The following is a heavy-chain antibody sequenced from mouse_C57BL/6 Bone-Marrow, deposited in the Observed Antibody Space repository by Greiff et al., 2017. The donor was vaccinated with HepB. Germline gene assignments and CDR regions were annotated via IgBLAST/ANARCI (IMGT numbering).Heavy chain of an antibody. Sequence: QVHVKQSGAELARPGASVKLSCKASGYTFTSYGISWVKQRTGQGLEWIGEIYPRSGNTYYNEKFKGKATLTADKSSSTAYMELRSLTSEDSAVYFCARSSCYYAVDYWGQGTSVTVSS. J-gene: IGHJ4*01. V-gene: IGHV1-81*01. CDR2: IYPRSGNT. CDR1: GYTFTSYG. CDR3: ARSSCYYAVDY.